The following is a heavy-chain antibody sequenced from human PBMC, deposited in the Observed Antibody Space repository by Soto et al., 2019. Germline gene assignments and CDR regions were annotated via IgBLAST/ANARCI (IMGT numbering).Heavy chain of an antibody. CDR1: GFTFSSYG. CDR3: AKDPRFLEWSKHLYYYYYGMDV. CDR2: ISYDGSNK. V-gene: IGHV3-30*18. D-gene: IGHD3-3*01. Sequence: GGSLRLSCAASGFTFSSYGMHWVRQAPGKGLEWVAVISYDGSNKYYADSVKGRFTISRDNSKNTLYLQMNSLRAEDTAVYYCAKDPRFLEWSKHLYYYYYGMDVWGQGTTVTVSS. J-gene: IGHJ6*02.